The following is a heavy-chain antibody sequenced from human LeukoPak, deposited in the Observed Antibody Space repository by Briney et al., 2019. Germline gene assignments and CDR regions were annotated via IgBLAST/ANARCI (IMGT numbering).Heavy chain of an antibody. Sequence: SETLSLTCAVSGYSISSGYYWGWIRQPPGKGLEWIGTIYHNGNTYYNPSLKSRVTISVATSKNQSSLKLSSVTAADTAVYYCARVRYNYGDSDYWGQGTLVTVSS. CDR1: GYSISSGYY. CDR2: IYHNGNT. J-gene: IGHJ4*02. CDR3: ARVRYNYGDSDY. V-gene: IGHV4-38-2*01. D-gene: IGHD5-18*01.